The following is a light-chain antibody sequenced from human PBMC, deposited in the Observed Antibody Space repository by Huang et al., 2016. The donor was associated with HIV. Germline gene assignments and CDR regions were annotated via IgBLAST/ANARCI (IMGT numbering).Light chain of an antibody. CDR1: QSVLYSSNNKNY. CDR2: WAS. V-gene: IGKV4-1*01. J-gene: IGKJ1*01. Sequence: DIVMTQSPDSLAVSLGERATINCKSSQSVLYSSNNKNYLDWYQQKPGHPPKLLIYWASTRESGVPDRFSGGGSVTDFTLTISSLQAEDVAVYYGQQYYSTPPRTFGQGTKVEIK. CDR3: QQYYSTPPRT.